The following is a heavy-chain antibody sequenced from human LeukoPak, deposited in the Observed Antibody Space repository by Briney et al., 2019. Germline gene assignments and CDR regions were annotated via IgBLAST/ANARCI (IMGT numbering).Heavy chain of an antibody. CDR2: FDPEDGET. CDR1: GYTLTELS. D-gene: IGHD3-22*01. J-gene: IGHJ3*02. CDR3: ATVRHYSYYYDSSGYSSDAFDI. Sequence: ASVKVSCKVSGYTLTELSMHWVRQAPGKRVEWMGGFDPEDGETIYAQKFQGRVTMTEDTSTDTAYMELSSLRSEDTAVYYCATVRHYSYYYDSSGYSSDAFDIWGQGTMVTVSS. V-gene: IGHV1-24*01.